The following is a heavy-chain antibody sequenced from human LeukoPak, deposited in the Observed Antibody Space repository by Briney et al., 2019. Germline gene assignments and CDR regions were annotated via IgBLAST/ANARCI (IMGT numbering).Heavy chain of an antibody. CDR2: INPDSGGT. Sequence: GASVKVSCKASGYTFTDYYMHWVRQAPGQGLEWMEWINPDSGGTNYAQRFQGRVTMTRDTSISTAYMELSRLRSDDTAFYYCARAGVWDYNDSSGYHNGAFDIWGQGTMVTVSS. V-gene: IGHV1-2*02. CDR1: GYTFTDYY. J-gene: IGHJ3*02. CDR3: ARAGVWDYNDSSGYHNGAFDI. D-gene: IGHD3-22*01.